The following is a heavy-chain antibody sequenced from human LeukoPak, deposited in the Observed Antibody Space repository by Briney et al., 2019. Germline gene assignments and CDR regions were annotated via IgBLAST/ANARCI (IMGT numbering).Heavy chain of an antibody. CDR3: ARFSLIVGESRDY. CDR2: IYHSGST. Sequence: NSSETLSLTCAVSGGSISSSNWWSWVRQPPGKGLEWIGEIYHSGSTNYNPSLKSRVTISVDKSKNQFSLKLSSVTAADTAVYYCARFSLIVGESRDYGGQGTLVTVSS. J-gene: IGHJ4*02. V-gene: IGHV4-4*02. CDR1: GGSISSSNW. D-gene: IGHD1-26*01.